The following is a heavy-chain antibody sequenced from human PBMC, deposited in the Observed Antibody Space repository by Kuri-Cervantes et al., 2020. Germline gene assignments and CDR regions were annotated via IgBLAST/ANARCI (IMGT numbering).Heavy chain of an antibody. Sequence: GSLRPSWTVSGGSISSSSYYWGWLRQPPGKGLEWIGSIYYSGSTYYNPSLKSRVTISVDTSKNQFSLKLSSVTAADTAVYYCVVAPSSISAFDIWGQGTMVTVAS. CDR1: GGSISSSSYY. CDR3: VVAPSSISAFDI. V-gene: IGHV4-39*01. J-gene: IGHJ3*02. CDR2: IYYSGST. D-gene: IGHD2-15*01.